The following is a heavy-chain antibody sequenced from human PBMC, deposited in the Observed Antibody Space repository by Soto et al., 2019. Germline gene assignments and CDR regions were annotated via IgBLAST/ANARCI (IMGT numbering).Heavy chain of an antibody. Sequence: EVQLVESGGGLVKPGGSLRLSCAASGFTFSSYSMNWVRQAPGKGLEWVSSISSSSSYIYYADSVKGRFTISRDNAKKSLYLQMISLRAEDTAVYYCARGLVLRFLERFSTLGYWGPGTMVTVYS. CDR2: ISSSSSYI. J-gene: IGHJ4*02. D-gene: IGHD3-3*01. CDR1: GFTFSSYS. CDR3: ARGLVLRFLERFSTLGY. V-gene: IGHV3-21*01.